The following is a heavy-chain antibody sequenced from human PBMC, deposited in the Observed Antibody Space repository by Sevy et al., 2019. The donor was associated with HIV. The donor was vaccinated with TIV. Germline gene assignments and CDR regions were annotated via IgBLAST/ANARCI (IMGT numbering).Heavy chain of an antibody. V-gene: IGHV3-11*01. D-gene: IGHD1-26*01. Sequence: LSLTCAASGFTFSDYYMSWIRQAPGKGLEWVSYISSSGSTIYYADSVKGRFTISRDNAKNSLYLQMNSLRAEDTAVYYCARGGGSYRSFGFDPWGQGTLVTVSS. CDR2: ISSSGSTI. CDR3: ARGGGSYRSFGFDP. CDR1: GFTFSDYY. J-gene: IGHJ5*02.